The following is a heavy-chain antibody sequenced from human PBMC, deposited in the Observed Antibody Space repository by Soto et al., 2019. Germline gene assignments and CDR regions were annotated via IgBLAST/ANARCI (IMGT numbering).Heavy chain of an antibody. CDR2: INPDNGNT. CDR3: ARAPDMATKYWFDP. Sequence: ASVKVSCKAPGYTFLSYVIHWVRQAPGQGPEWMGWINPDNGNTRYSQTLQGRVTFTRDTSASTAYMELSSLKSEDTAVYYCARAPDMATKYWFDPWGQGTLVTVSS. V-gene: IGHV1-3*01. CDR1: GYTFLSYV. D-gene: IGHD5-12*01. J-gene: IGHJ5*02.